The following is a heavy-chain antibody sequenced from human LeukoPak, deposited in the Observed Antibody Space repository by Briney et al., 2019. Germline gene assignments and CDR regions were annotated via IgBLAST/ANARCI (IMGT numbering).Heavy chain of an antibody. CDR3: ARDQWLGFDY. J-gene: IGHJ4*02. Sequence: SVKVSCKASGYTFTGYYMHWVRQAPGQGLEWMGGIIPIFGTANYAQKFQGRVTITADESTSTAYMELSSLRSDDTAVYYCARDQWLGFDYWGQGTLVTVSS. CDR2: IIPIFGTA. V-gene: IGHV1-69*13. D-gene: IGHD6-19*01. CDR1: GYTFTGYY.